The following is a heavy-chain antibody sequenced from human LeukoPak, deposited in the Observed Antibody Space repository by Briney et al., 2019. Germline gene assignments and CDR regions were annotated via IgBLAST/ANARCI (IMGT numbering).Heavy chain of an antibody. CDR1: GFTFSSYA. J-gene: IGHJ4*02. CDR3: ARDGTDCGDYVRCFDY. CDR2: ISSSAGST. V-gene: IGHV3-23*01. D-gene: IGHD4-17*01. Sequence: GGSLRLSCAASGFTFSSYAMTWVRKAPGKGLEWVSSISSSAGSTYYADSVKGRFTISRDNSKNTLYLQMSSLRAEDTAVYYCARDGTDCGDYVRCFDYWGQGTLVTVSS.